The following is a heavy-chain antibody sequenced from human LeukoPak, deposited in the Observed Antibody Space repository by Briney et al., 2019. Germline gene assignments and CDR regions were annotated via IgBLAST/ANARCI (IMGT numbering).Heavy chain of an antibody. Sequence: PSETLSLTCTVSGGSISSGSYYWSWIRQPAGKGLEWIGRIYTSGSTNYNPSLKSRVTISVDTSKNQFSLKLSSVTAADTAVYYCARRVWSSGSYSSPGGDPWGQGTLVTVSS. CDR1: GGSISSGSYY. CDR3: ARRVWSSGSYSSPGGDP. CDR2: IYTSGST. J-gene: IGHJ5*02. V-gene: IGHV4-61*02. D-gene: IGHD3-10*01.